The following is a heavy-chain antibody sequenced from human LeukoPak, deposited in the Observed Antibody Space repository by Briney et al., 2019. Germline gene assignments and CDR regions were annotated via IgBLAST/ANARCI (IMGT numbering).Heavy chain of an antibody. D-gene: IGHD3-22*01. J-gene: IGHJ4*02. CDR3: ARSLSYYYDSSGFDY. CDR1: GYSFTSYW. CDR2: IYPGDSDT. V-gene: IGHV5-51*01. Sequence: GESLKISCKGSGYSFTSYWIGWVRQMPGKGLEWMGIIYPGDSDTRYSPSFQGQATISADKSISTAYLQWSSLKASDTAMYYCARSLSYYYDSSGFDYWGQGTLVTVSS.